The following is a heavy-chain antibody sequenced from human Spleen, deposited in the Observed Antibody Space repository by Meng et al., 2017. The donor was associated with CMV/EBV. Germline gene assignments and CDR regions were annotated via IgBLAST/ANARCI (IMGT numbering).Heavy chain of an antibody. Sequence: SLKISCAASGFTFDDYAMHWVRQAPGKGLEWVSGISWSSGSIDYADSVKGRFTISRDNAKNSLHLQMNSLRAEDMALYYCAKDMGYSGYDSGIDYWGQGTLVTVSS. CDR2: ISWSSGSI. J-gene: IGHJ4*02. V-gene: IGHV3-9*03. CDR1: GFTFDDYA. CDR3: AKDMGYSGYDSGIDY. D-gene: IGHD5-12*01.